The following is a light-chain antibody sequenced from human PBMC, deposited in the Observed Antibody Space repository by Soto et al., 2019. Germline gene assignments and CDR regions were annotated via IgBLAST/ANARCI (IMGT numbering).Light chain of an antibody. J-gene: IGKJ4*01. CDR1: QSISSW. CDR2: DAS. V-gene: IGKV1-5*01. CDR3: QQYNSYPLT. Sequence: DIPMTQSPSTLSXSVXXXXTXXXRASQSISSWLAWYQQKPGKAPKLLIYDASSLESGVPSRFSGSGSGTEFTLTISSLQPDDFATYYCQQYNSYPLTFGGGTKVDIK.